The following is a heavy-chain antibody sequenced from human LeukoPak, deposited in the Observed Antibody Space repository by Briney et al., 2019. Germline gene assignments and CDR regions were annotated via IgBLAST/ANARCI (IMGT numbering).Heavy chain of an antibody. CDR3: ARDEYSYDLKTDY. V-gene: IGHV4-39*07. Sequence: SETLSLTCAVSGGSISSSSYYWGWIRQPPWKGLEWIGSIYYSGSTYYNPSLKSRVTISVDTSKNQFSLKLSSVTAADTAVYYCARDEYSYDLKTDYWGQGTLVTVSS. J-gene: IGHJ4*02. CDR1: GGSISSSSYY. CDR2: IYYSGST. D-gene: IGHD5-18*01.